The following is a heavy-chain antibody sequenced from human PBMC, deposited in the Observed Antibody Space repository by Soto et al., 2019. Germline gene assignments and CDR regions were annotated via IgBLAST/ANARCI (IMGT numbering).Heavy chain of an antibody. CDR2: LTPGAATT. J-gene: IGHJ4*02. V-gene: IGHV3-23*01. CDR1: GFTISDFA. D-gene: IGHD1-26*01. CDR3: AKDSPHSGRYQDLDY. Sequence: GGSLRLSCVASGFTISDFAMTCVRQGPGEGLEWVSALTPGAATTNYMDSVRGRFTISRDNAKNTLYLEINSLTAADTAVYYCAKDSPHSGRYQDLDYSGQGPLVTVS.